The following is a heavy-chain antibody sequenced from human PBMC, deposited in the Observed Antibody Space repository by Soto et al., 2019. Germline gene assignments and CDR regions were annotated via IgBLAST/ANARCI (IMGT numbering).Heavy chain of an antibody. CDR2: IYHGGTT. CDR1: CGSISSSYW. J-gene: IGHJ6*02. V-gene: IGHV4-4*02. Sequence: TSETLSLTCAVSCGSISSSYWWTWVRQPPGKGLEWIVEIYHGGTTNYNPCLKSRVTISVDQSRNQFSLNLNSVTGTHTAIYYCAVARYRYGRGVWAQGTTVSVSS. CDR3: AVARYRYGRGV. D-gene: IGHD3-16*02.